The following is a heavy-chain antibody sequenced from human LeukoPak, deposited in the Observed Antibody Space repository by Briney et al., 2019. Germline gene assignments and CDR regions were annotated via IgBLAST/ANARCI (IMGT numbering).Heavy chain of an antibody. CDR3: AKDRSGDGYNPGY. D-gene: IGHD5-24*01. CDR2: ISYDGSNK. CDR1: GFTFSNYD. J-gene: IGHJ4*02. Sequence: GGSLRLSCAASGFTFSNYDMHWVRQAPGKGLEWVAVISYDGSNKYYADSVKGRFTISRDNSKNTLYLQMNSLRAEDTAVYYCAKDRSGDGYNPGYWGEGTLVTVSS. V-gene: IGHV3-30*18.